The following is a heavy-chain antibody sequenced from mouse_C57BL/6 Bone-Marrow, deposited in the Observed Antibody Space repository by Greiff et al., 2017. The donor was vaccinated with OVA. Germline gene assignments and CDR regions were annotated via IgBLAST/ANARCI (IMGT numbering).Heavy chain of an antibody. CDR2: ISSGGSYT. J-gene: IGHJ2*01. V-gene: IGHV5-6*01. D-gene: IGHD1-1*01. CDR1: GFTFSSYG. Sequence: EVQGVESGGDLVKPGGSLKLSCAASGFTFSSYGMSWVRQTPDKRLEWVATISSGGSYTYYPDSVKGRFTISRDNAKNTLYLQMSRLKSEDTAMYYCARHYYGSSYYWGQGTTLTVSS. CDR3: ARHYYGSSYY.